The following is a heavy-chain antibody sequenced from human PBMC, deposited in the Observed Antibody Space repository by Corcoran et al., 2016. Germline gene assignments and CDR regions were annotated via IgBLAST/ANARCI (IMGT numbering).Heavy chain of an antibody. J-gene: IGHJ4*02. CDR1: GFTFSNAW. CDR2: IKSKIDGGTI. Sequence: EVQLVESGGGLVKPGGSLRLSCAASGFTFSNAWMSWVRQAPGKGLEWVSRIKSKIDGGTIDYAAPVKGRFTISRDDSKNTLYLQMNSLKIEDTAFYYCSPEQGYWGQGTLVTVSP. V-gene: IGHV3-15*01. CDR3: SPEQGY.